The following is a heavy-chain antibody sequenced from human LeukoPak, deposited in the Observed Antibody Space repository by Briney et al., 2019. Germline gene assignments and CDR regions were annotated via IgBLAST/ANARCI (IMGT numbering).Heavy chain of an antibody. CDR3: TRRYCTSTSCYAFDC. J-gene: IGHJ4*02. CDR2: ISASGGST. CDR1: GFTFSSYA. D-gene: IGHD2-2*01. Sequence: GGTLRLSCAASGFTFSSYAINWVRQAPGKGLEWVSSISASGGSTYYADSVKGRFTISRDNAKNSLYLQMNSLRAEDTAVYYCTRRYCTSTSCYAFDCWGQGTLVTVSS. V-gene: IGHV3-23*01.